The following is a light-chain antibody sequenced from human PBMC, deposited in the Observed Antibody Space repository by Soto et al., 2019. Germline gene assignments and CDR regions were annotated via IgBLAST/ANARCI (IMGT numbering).Light chain of an antibody. CDR3: QQRYNWPPIT. CDR1: QNINIF. CDR2: DAS. Sequence: EIVLTQSPATLSLSPGERATLSCRASQNINIFLAWYQHKPGQAPRLLIYDASNRATGIPARFSGSGSGTDFTLTIISLEPEDFAVYYCQQRYNWPPITFGQGTRLEIK. V-gene: IGKV3-11*01. J-gene: IGKJ5*01.